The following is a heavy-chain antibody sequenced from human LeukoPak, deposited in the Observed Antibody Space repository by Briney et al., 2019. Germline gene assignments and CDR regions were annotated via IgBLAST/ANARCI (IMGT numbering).Heavy chain of an antibody. CDR3: ANNNY. J-gene: IGHJ4*02. D-gene: IGHD2/OR15-2a*01. V-gene: IGHV3-48*01. Sequence: GGSLRLSCATSGFTFSGYSMSWVRQAPGKGLEWVSYISSSTGNIYYADSVKGRFTISRDNARNSLYLQMNSLRAEDTAVYYCANNNYWGQGTLVTVSS. CDR1: GFTFSGYS. CDR2: ISSSTGNI.